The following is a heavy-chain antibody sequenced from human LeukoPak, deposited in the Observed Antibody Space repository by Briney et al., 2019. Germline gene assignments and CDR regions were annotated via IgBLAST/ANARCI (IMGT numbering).Heavy chain of an antibody. J-gene: IGHJ4*02. V-gene: IGHV4-59*12. CDR1: GGSITRFY. Sequence: SETLSLTCTVSGGSITRFYWSWIRQPPGKGLEWIGSIYYSGSTYYNPSLKSRVTISVDTSKNQFSLKLSSVTAADTAVYYCARDFYGSGFHWGQGTLVTVSS. CDR2: IYYSGST. D-gene: IGHD3-10*01. CDR3: ARDFYGSGFH.